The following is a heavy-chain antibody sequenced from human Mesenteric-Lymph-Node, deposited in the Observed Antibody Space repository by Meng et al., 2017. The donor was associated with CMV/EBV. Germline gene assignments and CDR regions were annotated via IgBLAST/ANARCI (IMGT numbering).Heavy chain of an antibody. D-gene: IGHD3-16*01. CDR1: GFTFSSYA. CDR2: IYSGGSST. CDR3: AKDHLRGGAILGY. V-gene: IGHV3-23*03. J-gene: IGHJ4*02. Sequence: GGSLRLSCAASGFTFSSYAMSWVRQAPGKGLEWVSVIYSGGSSTYYADSVKGRFTISRDNSKNTLYLQMNSLRAEDTAVYYCAKDHLRGGAILGYWGQGTLVTVSS.